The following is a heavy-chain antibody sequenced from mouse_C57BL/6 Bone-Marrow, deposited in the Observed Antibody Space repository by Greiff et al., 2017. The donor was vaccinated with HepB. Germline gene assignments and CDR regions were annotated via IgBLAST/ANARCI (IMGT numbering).Heavy chain of an antibody. CDR3: TNVMDYYGSSAWFAY. J-gene: IGHJ3*01. V-gene: IGHV1-5*01. Sequence: EVKLQESGTVLARPGASVKMSCKTSGYTFTSYWMHWVKQRPGQGLEWIGAIYPGNSGTSYNQKFKGKAKLTAVTSASTAYMELSNLTIEDSAVYYYTNVMDYYGSSAWFAYWGRGTLVTVSA. CDR1: GYTFTSYW. CDR2: IYPGNSGT. D-gene: IGHD1-1*01.